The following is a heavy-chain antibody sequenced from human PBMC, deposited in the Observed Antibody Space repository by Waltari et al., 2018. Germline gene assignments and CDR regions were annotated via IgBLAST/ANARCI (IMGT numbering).Heavy chain of an antibody. CDR3: ASVPYTPPYYDSVHFDY. Sequence: QVQLVQSGAEVKKPGASVTVSCKASGSTFTGYYMHWVRQAPGQGLEWMGGIIPIFGTANYAQKFKGRVTITTDESTSTAYMELSSLRSEDTAVYYCASVPYTPPYYDSVHFDYWGQGTLVTVSS. CDR1: GSTFTGYY. D-gene: IGHD3-22*01. J-gene: IGHJ4*02. CDR2: IIPIFGTA. V-gene: IGHV1-69*01.